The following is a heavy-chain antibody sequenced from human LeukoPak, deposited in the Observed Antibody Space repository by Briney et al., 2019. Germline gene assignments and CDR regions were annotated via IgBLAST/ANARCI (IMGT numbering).Heavy chain of an antibody. CDR2: IIPIFGTA. D-gene: IGHD6-6*01. V-gene: IGHV1-69*05. Sequence: ASVKVSCKASGGTFSSYAISWVRQAPGQGLEWMGGIIPIFGTANYAQKFQGRVTITTDESTSTAYMELSSLRSEDTAVYYCAVEYSGSSGTNDYWGQGTLVTVSS. CDR1: GGTFSSYA. J-gene: IGHJ4*02. CDR3: AVEYSGSSGTNDY.